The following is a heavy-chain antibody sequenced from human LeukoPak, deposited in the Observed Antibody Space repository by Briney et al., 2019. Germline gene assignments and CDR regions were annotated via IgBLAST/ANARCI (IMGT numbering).Heavy chain of an antibody. CDR3: ARAFEQQLPNYYYYYMDV. J-gene: IGHJ6*03. CDR2: IYTSGST. V-gene: IGHV4-61*02. D-gene: IGHD6-13*01. Sequence: KPSETLSLTCTVSGGSISSGSYYWSWIRQPAGKGLEWIGRIYTSGSTNYNPSLKSRVTISVDTSKNQFSLKLSSVTAADMAVYYCARAFEQQLPNYYYYYMDVWGKGTTVTISS. CDR1: GGSISSGSYY.